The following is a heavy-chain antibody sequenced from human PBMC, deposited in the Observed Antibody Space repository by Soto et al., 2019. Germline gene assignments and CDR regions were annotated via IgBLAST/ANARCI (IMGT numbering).Heavy chain of an antibody. Sequence: QMQLQESGPGLVKPSQTLSLTCTVSGGSISSVNYYWSWIRQPPGKGLEWIGYIYYSGNTYYNPFLKSRVTISVDTSENQFSLRLNSVTAADTAVYFCARDLDGYNSWFDPWGQGTLVTVSS. V-gene: IGHV4-30-4*01. J-gene: IGHJ5*02. CDR3: ARDLDGYNSWFDP. D-gene: IGHD5-12*01. CDR2: IYYSGNT. CDR1: GGSISSVNYY.